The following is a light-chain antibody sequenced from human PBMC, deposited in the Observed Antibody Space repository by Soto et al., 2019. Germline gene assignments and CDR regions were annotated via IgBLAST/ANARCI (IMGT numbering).Light chain of an antibody. CDR1: QSVGSD. CDR3: LQYNNWPFT. CDR2: ETS. Sequence: EIVMTQSPATLSVSPGGRATLSCRASQSVGSDLAWYQQKPGQAPRLLIYETSTRATGVPARFTGSVSGTACIFTISSLRSEDFAVYFCLQYNNWPFTFGGGTKVEIK. J-gene: IGKJ4*01. V-gene: IGKV3-15*01.